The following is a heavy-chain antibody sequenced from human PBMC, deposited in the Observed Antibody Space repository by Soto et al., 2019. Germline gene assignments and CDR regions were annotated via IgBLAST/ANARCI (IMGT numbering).Heavy chain of an antibody. D-gene: IGHD6-19*01. CDR2: IYYSGST. CDR3: ARLGSIAVADY. V-gene: IGHV4-59*01. Sequence: SETLSLTCTVSGGSISSYYWSWIRQPPGKGLEWIGYIYYSGSTNYNPSLKSRVTISVDTSKNQFSLKLSSVTAADTAVYYCARLGSIAVADYWGQGTLVTVSS. J-gene: IGHJ4*02. CDR1: GGSISSYY.